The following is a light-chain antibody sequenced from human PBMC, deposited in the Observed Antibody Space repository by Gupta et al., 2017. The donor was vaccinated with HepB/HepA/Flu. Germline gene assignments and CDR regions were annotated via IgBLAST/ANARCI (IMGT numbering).Light chain of an antibody. CDR1: QSLVHSDGNTY. CDR2: RGS. J-gene: IGKJ1*01. V-gene: IGKV2-24*01. CDR3: RQAKQFPRT. Sequence: DIVMTQTPLSSTVTLGQPASISCRSSQSLVHSDGNTYLSWLQQRPGQPPRLLIYRGSNRFSGVPDRFSGSGAGTDFTLKISRVEAEDVGVYYCRQAKQFPRTFGQGTKLEIK.